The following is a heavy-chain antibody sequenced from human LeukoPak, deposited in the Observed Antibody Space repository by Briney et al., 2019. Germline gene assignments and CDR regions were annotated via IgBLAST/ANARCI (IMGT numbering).Heavy chain of an antibody. CDR2: ISDDETYK. CDR1: GFTFNSYS. CDR3: AKGSKLVVITRDHYMAV. Sequence: GRSLRLSCAASGFTFNSYSMHWVRQAPGKGLEWVTAISDDETYKFSADSVKGRFTISRDNSKNTLYLQMNSLRAGDTAVYYCAKGSKLVVITRDHYMAVWGKGTTVTISS. V-gene: IGHV3-30-3*01. D-gene: IGHD3-22*01. J-gene: IGHJ6*03.